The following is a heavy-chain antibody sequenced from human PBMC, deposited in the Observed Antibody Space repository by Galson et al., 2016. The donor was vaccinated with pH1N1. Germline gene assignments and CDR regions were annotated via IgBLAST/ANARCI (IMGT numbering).Heavy chain of an antibody. D-gene: IGHD1-26*01. J-gene: IGHJ4*02. CDR1: GGSLSSRNFY. V-gene: IGHV4-39*01. CDR2: IHYSGFT. Sequence: SETLSLTCTVSGGSLSSRNFYGDWIRQPPGKGLEWIGNIHYSGFTHYNSSLQSRVTISVDTSENQFSLRLSSVTAADTAVYYCASLVRGSYPDPLYYFDFWGLGTLVTVSS. CDR3: ASLVRGSYPDPLYYFDF.